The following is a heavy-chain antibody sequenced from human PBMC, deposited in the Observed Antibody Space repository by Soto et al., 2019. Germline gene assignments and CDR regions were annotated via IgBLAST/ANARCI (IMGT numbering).Heavy chain of an antibody. CDR1: GFTFSSYA. J-gene: IGHJ6*02. V-gene: IGHV3-30-3*01. Sequence: QVQLVESGGGVVQPGRSLRLSCAASGFTFSSYAMHWVRQTPGKGLEWVAVISYDGSNKYYEDSVKGRFTISRDNSKNTLYLQSNSLIAEDTAVYYCARQYSRTSGRNYYYYYGMDVWGQGSTVSVSS. D-gene: IGHD6-6*01. CDR2: ISYDGSNK. CDR3: ARQYSRTSGRNYYYYYGMDV.